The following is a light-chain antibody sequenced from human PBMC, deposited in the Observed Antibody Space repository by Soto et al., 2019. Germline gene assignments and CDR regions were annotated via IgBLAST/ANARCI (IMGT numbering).Light chain of an antibody. CDR2: EVS. CDR3: SSFALRYTYV. V-gene: IGLV2-14*03. Sequence: QSALTQPASVSGSPGQSITISCTGTTSDVGAYNFVSWYQQYPGKAPKLIIYEVSYRPSGVSHRFSGSKSGNTASLTISGLQAEDEADYYCSSFALRYTYVFGSGTQLTV. CDR1: TSDVGAYNF. J-gene: IGLJ7*01.